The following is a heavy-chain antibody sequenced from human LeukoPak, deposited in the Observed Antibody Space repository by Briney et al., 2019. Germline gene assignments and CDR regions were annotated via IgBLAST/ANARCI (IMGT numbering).Heavy chain of an antibody. CDR3: ARAGGFFSPFGY. J-gene: IGHJ4*02. CDR2: IHYSGTT. Sequence: SETLSLTCSVAGGSIRSSYYWGWIRQPPGKGLEWIGNIHYSGTTYYNPSLEGRVTISVDTSKNQFSLKLSSVTAADTAVYYCARAGGFFSPFGYWGQGTLVTVSS. CDR1: GGSIRSSYY. D-gene: IGHD3-3*01. V-gene: IGHV4-39*01.